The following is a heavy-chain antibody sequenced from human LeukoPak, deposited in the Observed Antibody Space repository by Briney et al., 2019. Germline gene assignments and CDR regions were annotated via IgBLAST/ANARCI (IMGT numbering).Heavy chain of an antibody. Sequence: ASVTVSFTCSGYTFTIYGISWVRQAPGQGKEWMGCISAYNGNTNYAQKLQGRVTMTTHTSTSTAYMELRSLRSDDTAVYYCATPSCIAADYDTIYYGMDVWGQGTTVTVSS. D-gene: IGHD6-13*01. CDR3: ATPSCIAADYDTIYYGMDV. CDR1: GYTFTIYG. V-gene: IGHV1-18*01. J-gene: IGHJ6*02. CDR2: ISAYNGNT.